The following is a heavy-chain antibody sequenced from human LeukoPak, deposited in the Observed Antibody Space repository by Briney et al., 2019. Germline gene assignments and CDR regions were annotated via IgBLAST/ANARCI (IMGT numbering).Heavy chain of an antibody. CDR3: VRDNAYTFDY. CDR2: INTNGDSA. Sequence: GGSLRLSCAVAGFKFSSYWMNWVRQVPGKGLMWVAHINTNGDSANYADSVKGRFTISRDNAKSTLSLQMNSLRAEDTAIYYCVRDNAYTFDYWGQGTLVTVSS. D-gene: IGHD5-24*01. V-gene: IGHV3-74*01. J-gene: IGHJ4*01. CDR1: GFKFSSYW.